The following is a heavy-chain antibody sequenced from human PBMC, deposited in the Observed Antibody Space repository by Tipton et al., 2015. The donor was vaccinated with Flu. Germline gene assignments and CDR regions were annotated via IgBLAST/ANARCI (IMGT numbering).Heavy chain of an antibody. CDR1: GYSISTGYY. CDR3: EGHSGTTSSPPQEVFQS. Sequence: TLSLTCVVSGYSISTGYYCGWLRQPPGKGLEWIGSVYHSGITYYEPSLKSRVTISLDTFQNQFSLKLISVTAADTAVYYCEGHSGTTSSPPQEVFQSWGQGTLVTVSS. D-gene: IGHD1-14*01. CDR2: VYHSGIT. J-gene: IGHJ5*02. V-gene: IGHV4-38-2*01.